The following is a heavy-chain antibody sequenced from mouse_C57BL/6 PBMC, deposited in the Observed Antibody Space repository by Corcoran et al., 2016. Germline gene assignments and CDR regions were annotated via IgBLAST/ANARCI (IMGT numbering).Heavy chain of an antibody. CDR2: INPNNGGT. CDR3: ARGVTTGYAMDY. D-gene: IGHD2-2*01. Sequence: VQLQQSGPELVKPGASVKISCKASGYTFTDYYMNWVKQSHGKSLEWIGDINPNNGGTSYNQKFKGKATLTVDKSSSTAYMELRSLTSEDSAVYYCARGVTTGYAMDYWGQGTSVTVSS. J-gene: IGHJ4*01. CDR1: GYTFTDYY. V-gene: IGHV1-26*01.